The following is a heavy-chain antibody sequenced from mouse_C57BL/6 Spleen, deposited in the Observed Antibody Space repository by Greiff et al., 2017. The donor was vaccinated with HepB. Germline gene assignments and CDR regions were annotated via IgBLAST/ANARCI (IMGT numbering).Heavy chain of an antibody. CDR3: ARSLDGYYEYFDY. D-gene: IGHD2-3*01. V-gene: IGHV1-52*01. CDR1: GYTFTSYW. Sequence: QVQLQQPGAELVRPGSSVKLSCKASGYTFTSYWMHWVKQRPIQGLEWIGNIDPSDSETHYNQKFKDKAKLTVDKSSSTAYMQLSSLTSEDSAVYYCARSLDGYYEYFDYWGQGTTLTVSS. CDR2: IDPSDSET. J-gene: IGHJ2*01.